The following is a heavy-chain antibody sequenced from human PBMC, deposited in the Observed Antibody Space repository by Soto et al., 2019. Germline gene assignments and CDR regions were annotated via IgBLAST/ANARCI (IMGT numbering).Heavy chain of an antibody. CDR3: TTDSGMSPYSFDY. CDR1: RFTFSKAW. J-gene: IGHJ4*02. Sequence: LRLSCATSRFTFSKAWVGWVRQAPGEGLEWVGRIMSKTDGGTTDYAAPVKGRFTISRDDSKSTLYLQMNSLKTEDTAFYYCTTDSGMSPYSFDYWGQGTLVTVSS. V-gene: IGHV3-15*01. D-gene: IGHD1-26*01. CDR2: IMSKTDGGTT.